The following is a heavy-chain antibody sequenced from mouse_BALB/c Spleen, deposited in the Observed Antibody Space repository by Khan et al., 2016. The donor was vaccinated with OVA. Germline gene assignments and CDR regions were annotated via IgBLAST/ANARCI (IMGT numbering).Heavy chain of an antibody. CDR2: ISSGGDNT. Sequence: EVELVESGGGLVKPGGSLKLSCAASGFTFSSYIMSWVRQTPEKRLEWVATISSGGDNTYYPDSVKGRFTISGDNAKNNLYLQMSSLRSEDTALYYCARSNYGTFAYWGQGTLVTVSA. CDR3: ARSNYGTFAY. V-gene: IGHV5-9*03. D-gene: IGHD2-1*01. J-gene: IGHJ3*01. CDR1: GFTFSSYI.